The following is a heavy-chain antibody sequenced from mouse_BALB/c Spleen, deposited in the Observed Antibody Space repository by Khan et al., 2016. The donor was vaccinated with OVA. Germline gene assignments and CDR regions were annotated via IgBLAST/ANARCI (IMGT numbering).Heavy chain of an antibody. D-gene: IGHD2-14*01. CDR2: ISPPNGNT. CDR3: VSDGAYHRDGGWLAY. J-gene: IGHJ3*01. CDR1: GLNIKDTY. V-gene: IGHV14-3*02. Sequence: VQLQQSGAELVKSGATVKLSCTASGLNIKDTYMHWLKQWPEQGLEWIGRISPPNGNTKYDPKFQGKATITADTSSNTAYLQLHSLTSEDTTDYNVVSDGAYHRDGGWLAYWGQGTLVTVSA.